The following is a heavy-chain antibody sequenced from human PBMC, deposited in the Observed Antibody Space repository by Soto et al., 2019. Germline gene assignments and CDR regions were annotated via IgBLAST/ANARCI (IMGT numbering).Heavy chain of an antibody. V-gene: IGHV3-53*01. D-gene: IGHD2-15*01. Sequence: GGSLRLSCAASGFTVSSNYMSWVHQAPGKGLEWVSVIYSGGSTYYADSVKGRFTISRDNSKNTLYLQMNSLRAEDTAVYYCAREIAYCSGGSCSIAAYDYYFYYWGQGTLVTVSS. CDR3: AREIAYCSGGSCSIAAYDYYFYY. CDR2: IYSGGST. CDR1: GFTVSSNY. J-gene: IGHJ4*02.